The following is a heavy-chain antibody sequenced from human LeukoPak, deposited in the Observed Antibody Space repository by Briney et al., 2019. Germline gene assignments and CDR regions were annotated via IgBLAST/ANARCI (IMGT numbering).Heavy chain of an antibody. CDR2: INWNADST. CDR3: ARGGYYDNSGASDY. D-gene: IGHD3-22*01. V-gene: IGHV3-20*04. CDR1: GFTFDDYG. Sequence: GGSLRLSCAASGFTFDDYGMSWVRQAPGKCLEWVSGINWNADSTGYADSVKGRFTISRDNAKNSLYLQMNSLRAEDTALYYCARGGYYDNSGASDYWGQGTLVTVSS. J-gene: IGHJ4*02.